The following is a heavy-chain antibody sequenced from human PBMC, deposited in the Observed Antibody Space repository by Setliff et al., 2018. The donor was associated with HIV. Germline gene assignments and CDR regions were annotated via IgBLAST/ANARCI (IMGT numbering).Heavy chain of an antibody. Sequence: SVTDSCKASGGAFISHTFTWVRQASGQGLECMGRIIPILGIPNYAQNFQVTLTISADKSTRTAYLELSSLRSDDSSVYVCAKDQEIGSDLDPWGQGTLVTVSS. CDR3: AKDQEIGSDLDP. V-gene: IGHV1-69*04. CDR1: GGAFISHT. CDR2: IIPILGIP. J-gene: IGHJ5*02.